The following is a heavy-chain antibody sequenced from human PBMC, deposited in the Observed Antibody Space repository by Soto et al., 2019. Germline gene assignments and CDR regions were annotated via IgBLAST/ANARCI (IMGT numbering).Heavy chain of an antibody. J-gene: IGHJ5*02. CDR3: ARDRGYSYGYFDP. CDR2: IYHSGST. V-gene: IGHV4-30-2*01. D-gene: IGHD5-18*01. CDR1: GGSISSGGYS. Sequence: TLSLTCAVSGGSISSGGYSWSWIRQPPGKGLEWIGYIYHSGSTYYNPSLKSRVTISVDRSKNQFPLKLSSVTAADTAVYYCARDRGYSYGYFDPWGQGTLVTVSS.